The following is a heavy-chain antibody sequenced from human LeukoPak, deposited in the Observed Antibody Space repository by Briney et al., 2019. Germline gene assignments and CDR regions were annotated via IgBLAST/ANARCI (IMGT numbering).Heavy chain of an antibody. Sequence: GGSLRLSCAASGFTFSSYSMNWVRQAPGKGLEWVSSISSSSSYIYYADSVKGRFTISRDNAKNSLYLQMNSLRAEDTAVYYCAKVPPMIRNAFDIWGQGTMVTVSS. V-gene: IGHV3-21*04. CDR2: ISSSSSYI. CDR1: GFTFSSYS. CDR3: AKVPPMIRNAFDI. D-gene: IGHD3-22*01. J-gene: IGHJ3*02.